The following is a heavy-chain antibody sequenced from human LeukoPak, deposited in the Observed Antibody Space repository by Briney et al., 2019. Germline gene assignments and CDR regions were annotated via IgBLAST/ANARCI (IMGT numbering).Heavy chain of an antibody. CDR2: INLSGGST. CDR3: ARSRPGYSYAIPAFPFDY. CDR1: GYTFTSYY. Sequence: GASVKVSCKASGYTFTSYYMHWVRQAPGQGLEWMGIINLSGGSTSYAQKFRGRVTMTRDTSTSTVYMELSSLRSEDTAVYYCARSRPGYSYAIPAFPFDYWGQGTLVTVSS. D-gene: IGHD5-18*01. V-gene: IGHV1-46*01. J-gene: IGHJ4*02.